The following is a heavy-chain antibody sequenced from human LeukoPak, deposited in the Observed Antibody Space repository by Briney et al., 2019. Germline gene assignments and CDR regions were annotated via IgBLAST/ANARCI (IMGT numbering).Heavy chain of an antibody. J-gene: IGHJ4*02. Sequence: PGGSLRFSCATSGFTFDTNAMSWVRQAPGKGLGWVSTIGNTETFYADSVTGRFTISRDNSKNTVYLHMNSLRVEDTAVYYCAKDWIQFNRVFDCFDSWGQGTLVTVSS. CDR1: GFTFDTNA. V-gene: IGHV3-23*01. CDR3: AKDWIQFNRVFDCFDS. D-gene: IGHD2-21*01. CDR2: IGNTET.